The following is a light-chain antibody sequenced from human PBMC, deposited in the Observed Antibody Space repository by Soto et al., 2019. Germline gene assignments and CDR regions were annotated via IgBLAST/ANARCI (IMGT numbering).Light chain of an antibody. Sequence: EIVMTQSPATLSVSPGERATLSCRASQSVSSNLAWYQQKPGQAPRLLIYGASNRATGMPARFSVSGSGTEFTLTISSLQSEDFAVYYCQQYNNWPPKTFGQGTKVEIK. CDR3: QQYNNWPPKT. J-gene: IGKJ1*01. CDR2: GAS. CDR1: QSVSSN. V-gene: IGKV3-15*01.